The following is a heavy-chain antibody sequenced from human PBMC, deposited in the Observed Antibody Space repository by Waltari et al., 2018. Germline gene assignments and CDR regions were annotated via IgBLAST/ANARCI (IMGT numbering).Heavy chain of an antibody. Sequence: EVQLLESGGGLVQPGGSLRLSCAASGFTFSSYAMSWVRQAPGKGLEWVSAISGSGGSTYYADSVKGRFTISRDNSKNTLYLQMNSLRAEDTAVYYCAKDLRITMVRGANWFDPWGQGTLVTVSS. D-gene: IGHD3-10*01. CDR2: ISGSGGST. CDR1: GFTFSSYA. CDR3: AKDLRITMVRGANWFDP. V-gene: IGHV3-23*01. J-gene: IGHJ5*02.